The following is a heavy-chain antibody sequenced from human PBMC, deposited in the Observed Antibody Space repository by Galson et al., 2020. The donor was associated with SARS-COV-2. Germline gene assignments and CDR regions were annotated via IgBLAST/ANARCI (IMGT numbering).Heavy chain of an antibody. CDR3: ARDVPHNALDI. CDR2: TTDYGADT. Sequence: GESLKISCAASGFTFTDHWIHWVRQAPGKGLEWVSRTTDYGADTTYAESVKGRFFASRDNINNILYLDMNGLRADDTAVYYCARDVPHNALDIWGQGTVVNVSS. V-gene: IGHV3-74*01. J-gene: IGHJ3*02. CDR1: GFTFTDHW.